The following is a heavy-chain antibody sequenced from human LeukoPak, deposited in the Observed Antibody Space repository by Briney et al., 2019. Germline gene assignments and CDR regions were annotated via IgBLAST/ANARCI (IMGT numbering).Heavy chain of an antibody. CDR1: GGSISSYY. CDR3: ARTRGDYIWGSYFDY. J-gene: IGHJ4*02. V-gene: IGHV4-59*01. CDR2: IYYSGST. Sequence: SETLSLTCTVSGGSISSYYWSWIRQPPGKGLEWIGYIYYSGSTNYNPSLKSRVTISVDTSKNQFSLKLSSVTAADTAVYYCARTRGDYIWGSYFDYWGQGTLVTVSS. D-gene: IGHD3-16*01.